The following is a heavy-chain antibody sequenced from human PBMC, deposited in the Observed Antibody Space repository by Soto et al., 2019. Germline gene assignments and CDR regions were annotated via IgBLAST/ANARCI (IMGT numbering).Heavy chain of an antibody. CDR1: GFTFSYHF. V-gene: IGHV3-11*06. D-gene: IGHD2-21*01. CDR3: ARVSCDYQLNYFDY. J-gene: IGHJ4*02. CDR2: ISTTRNYT. Sequence: GGSLRLSCIVSGFTFSYHFMAWVRQAPGKGLEWVSDISTTRNYTKYADSVKGRFSMSRDNARNSVYLQMNRLRADDTAVYYCARVSCDYQLNYFDYWGQGALVTVSS.